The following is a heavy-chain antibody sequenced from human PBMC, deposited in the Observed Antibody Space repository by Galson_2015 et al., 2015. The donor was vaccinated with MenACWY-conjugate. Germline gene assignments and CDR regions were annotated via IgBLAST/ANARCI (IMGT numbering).Heavy chain of an antibody. D-gene: IGHD3-22*01. V-gene: IGHV1-18*01. CDR3: ASPIVVDGLSGMDV. Sequence: SVKVSCKASGYPFATYGITWVRQAPGQGLEWMGWISASNGNTNYARKVQGRVTMTTATSTTTAYMELRSLRSDDTAVYYCASPIVVDGLSGMDVWGQGTTVTVSS. CDR1: GYPFATYG. J-gene: IGHJ6*02. CDR2: ISASNGNT.